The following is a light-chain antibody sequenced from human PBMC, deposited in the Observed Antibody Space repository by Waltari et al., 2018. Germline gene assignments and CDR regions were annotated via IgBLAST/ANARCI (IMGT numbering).Light chain of an antibody. J-gene: IGKJ2*01. Sequence: DIQMNQSPSALSAAVGDRVTFTCQATRDITTSLSWFQQRPGKAPQHLLYDASTLQPGVPSRFSGSGSGTTFSFTITSQQPDDSATYYCRHYHNLPYTFGRGTKLQIK. CDR1: RDITTS. CDR2: DAS. V-gene: IGKV1-33*01. CDR3: RHYHNLPYT.